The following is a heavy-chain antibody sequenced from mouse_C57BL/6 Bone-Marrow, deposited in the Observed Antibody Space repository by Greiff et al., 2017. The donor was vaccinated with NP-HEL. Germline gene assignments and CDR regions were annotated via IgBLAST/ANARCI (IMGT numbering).Heavy chain of an antibody. CDR2: IDPENGDT. D-gene: IGHD1-1*01. CDR1: GFNIKDDY. V-gene: IGHV14-4*01. CDR3: TTSSSYDWDY. J-gene: IGHJ2*01. Sequence: VHVKQSGAELVRPGASVKLSCTASGFNIKDDYMHWVKQRPEQGLEWIGWIDPENGDTEYASKFQGKATITADTSSNTAYLQLSSLTSEDTAVYYCTTSSSYDWDYWGQGTTLTVSS.